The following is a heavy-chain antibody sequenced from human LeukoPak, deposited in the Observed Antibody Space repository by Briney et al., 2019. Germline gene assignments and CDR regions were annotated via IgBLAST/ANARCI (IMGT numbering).Heavy chain of an antibody. V-gene: IGHV4-61*02. CDR1: GGSINSGSYY. CDR2: IYTSGST. D-gene: IGHD3-22*01. Sequence: KSSETLSLTCTVSGGSINSGSYYWSWIRQPAGKGLEWIGRIYTSGSTNYNPSLKSRVTISVDTSKNQFSLKLSSVTAADTAVYYCARGGHYYDSSAYGFDYWGQGTLVTVSS. CDR3: ARGGHYYDSSAYGFDY. J-gene: IGHJ4*02.